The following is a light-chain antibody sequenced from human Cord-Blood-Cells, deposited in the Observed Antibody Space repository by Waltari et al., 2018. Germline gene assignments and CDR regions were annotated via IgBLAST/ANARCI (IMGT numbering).Light chain of an antibody. J-gene: IGLJ2*01. V-gene: IGLV1-47*01. Sequence: QSVLTQPPSASGTPGQRVTISCSGSSSNIGSNYVYWYQQLPGTAPKLLIYRNNQRPSGFPDRFSGSKSGTSASLAISGLRSEDEADYDCAAWDDSLSGPVFGGGTKLTVL. CDR1: SSNIGSNY. CDR2: RNN. CDR3: AAWDDSLSGPV.